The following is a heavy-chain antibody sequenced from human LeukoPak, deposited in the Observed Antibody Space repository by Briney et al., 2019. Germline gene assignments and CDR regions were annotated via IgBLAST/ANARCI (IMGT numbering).Heavy chain of an antibody. CDR2: INPNSGGT. Sequence: GASVKVSCKASGYTFTGYYMHWVRQAPGQGLEWMGWINPNSGGTNYAQKFQGRVTMTRDTSISTACMELSRLRSDDTAVYYCARDPVVTSWNWFDPWGQGTLVTVSS. V-gene: IGHV1-2*02. J-gene: IGHJ5*02. CDR3: ARDPVVTSWNWFDP. D-gene: IGHD6-6*01. CDR1: GYTFTGYY.